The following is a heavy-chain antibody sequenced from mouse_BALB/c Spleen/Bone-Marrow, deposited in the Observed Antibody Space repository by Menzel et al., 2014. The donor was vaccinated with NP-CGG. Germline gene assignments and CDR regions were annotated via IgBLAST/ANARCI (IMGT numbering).Heavy chain of an antibody. CDR3: TNYGYD. Sequence: QVQLQQSGAELVRPGASVKLSCKASGYTFXGYWVHWAKLRPGQGFEWIGETNPSNGDTNYNEKFKRKATLTVDKSSSTVYMQLSSLTSEDSAVYYCTNYGYDWGQGTTLTVSS. D-gene: IGHD1-2*01. CDR1: GYTFXGYW. J-gene: IGHJ2*01. V-gene: IGHV1S16*01. CDR2: TNPSNGDT.